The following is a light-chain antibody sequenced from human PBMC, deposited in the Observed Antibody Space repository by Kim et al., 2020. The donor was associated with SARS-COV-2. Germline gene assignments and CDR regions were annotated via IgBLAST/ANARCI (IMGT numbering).Light chain of an antibody. CDR1: SSNIGSNT. CDR2: SNN. Sequence: QSVLTQPPSASGTPGQRVTISCSGSSSNIGSNTVNWYQQHPGTAPKLLIYSNNQRPSGVPDRFSGSKSGTSASLAISGPQSEDEADYYCAAWDDSLNGWVFGGGTQLTVL. CDR3: AAWDDSLNGWV. J-gene: IGLJ3*02. V-gene: IGLV1-44*01.